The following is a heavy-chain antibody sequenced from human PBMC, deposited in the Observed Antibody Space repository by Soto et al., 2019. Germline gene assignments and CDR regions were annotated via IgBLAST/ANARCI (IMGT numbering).Heavy chain of an antibody. CDR3: ATENYYDSRPYIRGYAFDI. V-gene: IGHV4-30-4*01. D-gene: IGHD3-22*01. Sequence: PSETLSLTCTVSGGSISSGDYYWSWIRQPPGKGLEWIGYIYYSGSTYYNPSLKSRVTISVDTSKNQFSLKLSSVTAADTAVYYCATENYYDSRPYIRGYAFDIWGQGTMVTVSS. CDR1: GGSISSGDYY. J-gene: IGHJ3*02. CDR2: IYYSGST.